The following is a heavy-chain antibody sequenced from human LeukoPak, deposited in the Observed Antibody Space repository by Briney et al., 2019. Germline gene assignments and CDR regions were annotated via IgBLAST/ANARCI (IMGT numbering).Heavy chain of an antibody. CDR2: IYTSGST. J-gene: IGHJ6*03. CDR1: GGSISYFY. CDR3: ARAHPHYDILTGYYADNYYYYYMDV. V-gene: IGHV4-4*07. Sequence: SETLSLTCTVSGGSISYFYWSWIRQPAGKGLEWIGRIYTSGSTNYNPSLKSRVTMSVDTSKKQFSLKLSSVTAADTAVYYCARAHPHYDILTGYYADNYYYYYMDVWGKGTTVTISS. D-gene: IGHD3-9*01.